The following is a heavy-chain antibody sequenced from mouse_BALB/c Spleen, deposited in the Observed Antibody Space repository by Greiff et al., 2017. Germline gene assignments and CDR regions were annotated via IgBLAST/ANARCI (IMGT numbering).Heavy chain of an antibody. J-gene: IGHJ2*01. D-gene: IGHD1-1*01. V-gene: IGHV5-17*02. CDR3: ARSGDYYGSSYFDY. Sequence: EVQLQESGGGLVQPGGSRKLSCAASGFTFSSFGMHWVRQAPEKGLEWVAYISSGSSTIYYADTVKGRFTISRDNPKNTLFLQMTSLRSEDTAMYYCARSGDYYGSSYFDYWGQGTTLTVSS. CDR2: ISSGSSTI. CDR1: GFTFSSFG.